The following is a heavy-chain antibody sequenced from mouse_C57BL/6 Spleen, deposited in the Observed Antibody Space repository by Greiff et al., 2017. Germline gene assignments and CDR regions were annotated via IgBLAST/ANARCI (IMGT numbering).Heavy chain of an antibody. CDR1: GYSITSGYY. Sequence: EVKLMESGPGLVKPSQSLSLTCSVTGYSITSGYYWNWIRQFPENKLEWMGYISYDGSNNYNPSLKNRISITRDTSKNQFFLKLNSVTTEDTATYYCARGDYDDAMDYWGQGTSVTVSS. V-gene: IGHV3-6*01. CDR2: ISYDGSN. D-gene: IGHD2-4*01. J-gene: IGHJ4*01. CDR3: ARGDYDDAMDY.